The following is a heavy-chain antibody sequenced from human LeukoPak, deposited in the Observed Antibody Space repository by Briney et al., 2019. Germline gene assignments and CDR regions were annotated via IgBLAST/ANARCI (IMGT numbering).Heavy chain of an antibody. J-gene: IGHJ6*02. CDR2: IKQDESEK. V-gene: IGHV3-7*04. CDR3: ARDKEVRGVIGGMDV. Sequence: PGGSLRLSCAGSGFTFSSYWMSWVRQAPGEGLECVANIKQDESEKYYVDSVKGRFTISRDNAKNSLYLQMNSLRAEDTAVYYCARDKEVRGVIGGMDVWGQGTTVTVSS. D-gene: IGHD3-10*01. CDR1: GFTFSSYW.